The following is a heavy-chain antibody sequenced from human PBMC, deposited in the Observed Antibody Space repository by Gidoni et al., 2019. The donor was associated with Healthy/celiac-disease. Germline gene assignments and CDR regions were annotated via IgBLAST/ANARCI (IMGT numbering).Heavy chain of an antibody. V-gene: IGHV4-39*01. CDR1: GGSISSSSYY. CDR3: ARGWGVRRFLEWLNYANDGEDWFDP. J-gene: IGHJ5*02. CDR2: IYYSGST. Sequence: QLQLQESGPGLVKPSETLSLTCPVSGGSISSSSYYRGWIRQPPGKGLEWIGSIYYSGSTYYNPSLKSRVTISVDTSKNQFSLKLSSVTAADTAVYYCARGWGVRRFLEWLNYANDGEDWFDPWGQGTLVTVSS. D-gene: IGHD3-3*01.